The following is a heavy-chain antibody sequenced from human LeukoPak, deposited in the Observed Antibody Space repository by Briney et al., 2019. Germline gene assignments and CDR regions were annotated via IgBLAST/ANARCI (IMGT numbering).Heavy chain of an antibody. Sequence: GASLKVSCKASGYTFTSYYMHWVRQAPGQGREWMAIINPSGGGTSYAQEFQGRVTMTRDTSTSTVYMELSSLRSEDTAVYYCARESVSSSVFFDYWGQGTLVTVSS. J-gene: IGHJ4*02. D-gene: IGHD6-19*01. CDR2: INPSGGGT. CDR1: GYTFTSYY. CDR3: ARESVSSSVFFDY. V-gene: IGHV1-46*01.